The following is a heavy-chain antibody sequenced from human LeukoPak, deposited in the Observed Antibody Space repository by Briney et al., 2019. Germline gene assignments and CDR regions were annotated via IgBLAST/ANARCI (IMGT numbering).Heavy chain of an antibody. J-gene: IGHJ4*02. CDR2: INGNGAST. CDR3: AKDQGYYYLDY. CDR1: GFTFNTHA. D-gene: IGHD2-15*01. V-gene: IGHV3-23*01. Sequence: GGSLRLSCAASGFTFNTHAMSWVRQAPGKGLEWVSGINGNGASTYYSDSVKGRFTISRDNSKNTLYLQMSSLRAEDTAVYYCAKDQGYYYLDYWSQGTLVTVSS.